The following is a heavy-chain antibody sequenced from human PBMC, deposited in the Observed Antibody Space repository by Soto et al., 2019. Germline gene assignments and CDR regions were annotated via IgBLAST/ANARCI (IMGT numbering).Heavy chain of an antibody. V-gene: IGHV4-59*12. CDR3: ARGPRVTNYYCYDYGMDV. Sequence: QVQLQESGPGRVKPSETLSLTCTDSGDAIRSYYWSWLRQPPGKGLEWIGYVYYSGGTNYNPSLQSRGTITESPYRNDCSLTLSSGTAADTAVYFCARGPRVTNYYCYDYGMDVWGPGIAVTVSS. CDR2: VYYSGGT. J-gene: IGHJ6*02. CDR1: GDAIRSYY.